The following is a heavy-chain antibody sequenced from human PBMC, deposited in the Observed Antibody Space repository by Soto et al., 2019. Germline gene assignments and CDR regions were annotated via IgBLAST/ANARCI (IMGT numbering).Heavy chain of an antibody. Sequence: SKTLSLTCTVSGESISNYFWSWIRQSAGEGLEWIGHVFTTGRTDYNPSLKSRVTMSMDTDKKQFSLRLAAVTTTDTAVYFCARGEDYSDGSGNFIAEYFQYWGQGTPVTVSS. V-gene: IGHV4-4*07. CDR3: ARGEDYSDGSGNFIAEYFQY. J-gene: IGHJ1*01. CDR1: GESISNYF. D-gene: IGHD3-22*01. CDR2: VFTTGRT.